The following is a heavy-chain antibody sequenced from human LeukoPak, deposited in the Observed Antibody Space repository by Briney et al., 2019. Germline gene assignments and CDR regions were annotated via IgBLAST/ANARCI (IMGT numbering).Heavy chain of an antibody. D-gene: IGHD6-13*01. Sequence: GGSLRLSCAASGFTFSSYSMNWVRQAPGKGLEWVSGISWNSGSIGYADSVKGRFTISRDNAKNSLYLQMNSLRAEDTALYYCAKDISAAAGYFDYWGQGTLVTVSS. CDR2: ISWNSGSI. V-gene: IGHV3-9*01. J-gene: IGHJ4*02. CDR3: AKDISAAAGYFDY. CDR1: GFTFSSYS.